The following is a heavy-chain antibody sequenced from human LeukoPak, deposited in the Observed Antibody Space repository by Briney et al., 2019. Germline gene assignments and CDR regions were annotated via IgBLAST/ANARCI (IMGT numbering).Heavy chain of an antibody. V-gene: IGHV3-21*01. Sequence: GGSLRLSCAASGFTFSSYSMNWVRQAPGKALEWVSSIISSSSYIYYADSVKGRFTISRDNAKNSLYLQMNSLRAEDTAVYYCARDPVAGQRGDWFDPWGQGTLVTVSS. D-gene: IGHD6-19*01. CDR3: ARDPVAGQRGDWFDP. J-gene: IGHJ5*02. CDR1: GFTFSSYS. CDR2: IISSSSYI.